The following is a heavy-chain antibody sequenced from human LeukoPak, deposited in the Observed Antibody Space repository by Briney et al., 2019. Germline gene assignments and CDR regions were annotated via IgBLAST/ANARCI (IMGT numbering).Heavy chain of an antibody. D-gene: IGHD3-3*01. CDR2: IDNGGGTV. V-gene: IGHV3-48*02. J-gene: IGHJ4*02. Sequence: PGGSLRLSCAASGLPFSSYSFDSVRQAPGKGLEWIPLIDNGGGTVYYADSVKGRFTMSRDNAMNSLYLQMNSLRDEDTAVYYCARDFWYRLDYWGQGTLVTVSS. CDR1: GLPFSSYS. CDR3: ARDFWYRLDY.